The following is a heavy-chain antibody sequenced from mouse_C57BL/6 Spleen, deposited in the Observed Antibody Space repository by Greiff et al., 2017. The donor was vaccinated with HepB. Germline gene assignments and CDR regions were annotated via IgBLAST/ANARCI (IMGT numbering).Heavy chain of an antibody. V-gene: IGHV1-66*01. CDR1: GYSFTSYY. Sequence: VQLQQSGPELVKPGASVKISCKASGYSFTSYYIHWVKQRPGQGLEWIGWIYPGSGNTKYNEKFKGKATLTADTSSSTAYMQLSSLTSEDSAVYYCARSYTYYFDYWGQGTTLTVSS. CDR2: IYPGSGNT. D-gene: IGHD2-12*01. CDR3: ARSYTYYFDY. J-gene: IGHJ2*01.